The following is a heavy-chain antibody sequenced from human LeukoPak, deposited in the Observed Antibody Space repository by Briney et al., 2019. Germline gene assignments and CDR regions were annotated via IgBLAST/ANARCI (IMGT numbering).Heavy chain of an antibody. D-gene: IGHD3-10*01. CDR3: ARVIEGSFDY. J-gene: IGHJ4*02. CDR2: IYSGGST. V-gene: IGHV3-66*01. Sequence: GGSLRLSCAASGFTVSSDYMSWVRQAPGKGLEWVSVIYSGGSTYYADSVKGRFTISRDNSKNTLYLQMNSLRAEDTAVYYCARVIEGSFDYWGQGTLVTVSS. CDR1: GFTVSSDY.